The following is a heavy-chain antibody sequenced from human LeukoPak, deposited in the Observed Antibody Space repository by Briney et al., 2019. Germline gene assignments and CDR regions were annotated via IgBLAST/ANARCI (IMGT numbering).Heavy chain of an antibody. CDR3: AKVWNDCTNGVCYSSLEY. Sequence: GGSLRLSCAASGFTFSSYAMSWVRQAPGKGLEWVSAISGSGGSTYYADSVKGRFTISRDNSKNTPYLQMNSLRAEDTAVYYCAKVWNDCTNGVCYSSLEYWGQGTLVTVSS. CDR2: ISGSGGST. D-gene: IGHD2-8*01. CDR1: GFTFSSYA. J-gene: IGHJ4*02. V-gene: IGHV3-23*01.